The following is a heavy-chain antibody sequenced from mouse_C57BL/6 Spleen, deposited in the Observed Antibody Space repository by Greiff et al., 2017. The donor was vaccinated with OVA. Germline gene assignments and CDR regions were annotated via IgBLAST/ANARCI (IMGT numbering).Heavy chain of an antibody. CDR3: ARDGNYYGSSYEYFDV. CDR1: GYTFTSYW. CDR2: INPSNGGT. D-gene: IGHD1-1*01. J-gene: IGHJ1*03. Sequence: VQLQQPGTELVKPGASVKLSCKASGYTFTSYWMHWVKQRPGQGLEWIGNINPSNGGTNYNEKFKSKATLTVDKSSSTAYMQLSSLTSEDSAVYYGARDGNYYGSSYEYFDVWGTGTTVTVSS. V-gene: IGHV1-53*01.